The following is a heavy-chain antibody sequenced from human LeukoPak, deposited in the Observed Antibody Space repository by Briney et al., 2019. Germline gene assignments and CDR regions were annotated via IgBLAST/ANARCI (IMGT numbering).Heavy chain of an antibody. V-gene: IGHV4-38-2*02. J-gene: IGHJ6*03. CDR2: NYHSGST. D-gene: IGHD2-15*01. CDR1: GYSISSGYY. Sequence: SETLSLTCTVSGYSISSGYYWGWIRQPSGKGPEWIGSNYHSGSTYYNPSLKSRVTISVDTSKNQFSLKLSSVTAADTAVYYCARDNVVVVAATPGYYYYMDVWGKGTTVTVSS. CDR3: ARDNVVVVAATPGYYYYMDV.